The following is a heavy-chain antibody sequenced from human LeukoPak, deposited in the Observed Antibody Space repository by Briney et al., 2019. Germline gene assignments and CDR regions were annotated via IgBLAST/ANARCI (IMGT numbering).Heavy chain of an antibody. V-gene: IGHV4-59*01. CDR1: GGSISSYY. D-gene: IGHD4-11*01. Sequence: SETLSLTCTVSGGSISSYYWSWIRQPPGEGLEWIGYIYYSGSTNYNPSLKSRVTISVDMSKNQFSLKLSSVTAADTAVYYCARDPLTTVTGWNWFDPWGQGTLVTVS. CDR3: ARDPLTTVTGWNWFDP. J-gene: IGHJ5*02. CDR2: IYYSGST.